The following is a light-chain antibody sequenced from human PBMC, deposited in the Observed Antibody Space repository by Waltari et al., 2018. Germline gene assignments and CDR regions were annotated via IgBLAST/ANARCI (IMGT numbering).Light chain of an antibody. CDR2: GAS. J-gene: IGKJ1*01. Sequence: DIVLTQSPGTLSLSPGARATLPCRASQSISNDYLAWYQQKPGQAPRHLIYGASTRATGIPDRFSGSGSGTDFTLTISRLEPEDFAVYFCQQYDSSTTFGQGTKMDIK. CDR3: QQYDSSTT. V-gene: IGKV3-20*01. CDR1: QSISNDY.